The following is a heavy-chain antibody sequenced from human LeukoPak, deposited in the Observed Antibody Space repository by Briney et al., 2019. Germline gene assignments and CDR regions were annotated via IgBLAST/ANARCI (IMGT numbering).Heavy chain of an antibody. CDR3: ARDLKSRGTRIVGLAYYYYGMDV. CDR1: GDSVSTNSAA. J-gene: IGHJ6*02. D-gene: IGHD1-26*01. V-gene: IGHV6-1*01. CDR2: TYYRSNWYN. Sequence: SQTLSLTCAISGDSVSTNSAAWNWIRQSPSRGLEWLGRTYYRSNWYNDYAVSVQSRITINPDTSKNQFSLQLNSVTPEDTAVYYCARDLKSRGTRIVGLAYYYYGMDVWGQGTTVTVSS.